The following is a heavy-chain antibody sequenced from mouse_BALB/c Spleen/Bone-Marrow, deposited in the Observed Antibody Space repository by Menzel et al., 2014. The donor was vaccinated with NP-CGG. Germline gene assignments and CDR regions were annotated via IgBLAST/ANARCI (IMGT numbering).Heavy chain of an antibody. CDR2: IDPANGNT. V-gene: IGHV14-3*02. Sequence: EVQLQQSGAELVKPGASVKLSCTASGFNIKDTYMHWVKQRPEQGLEWIGRIDPANGNTKYDPKFQGKATITTDTSSNTAYLQLRILTSEDTAVYYCARYDYRYSWFAYWGQGTLVTVSA. J-gene: IGHJ3*01. CDR3: ARYDYRYSWFAY. D-gene: IGHD2-14*01. CDR1: GFNIKDTY.